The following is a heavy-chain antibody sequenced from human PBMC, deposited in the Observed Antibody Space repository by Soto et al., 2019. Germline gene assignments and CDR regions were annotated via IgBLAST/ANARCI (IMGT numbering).Heavy chain of an antibody. CDR1: GVSISLGGYY. V-gene: IGHV4-31*03. D-gene: IGHD6-6*01. Sequence: VQLQESGPGLVKPSQTLSLTCSVSGVSISLGGYYWTWIRQQPGKGLEWIGFIYFSGSTYYHPSLKSRVTMSVDESKNQFSLKLNSMSVADTAVYFCARGGSSGFSWGQGTLVTVSS. CDR3: ARGGSSGFS. J-gene: IGHJ5*02. CDR2: IYFSGST.